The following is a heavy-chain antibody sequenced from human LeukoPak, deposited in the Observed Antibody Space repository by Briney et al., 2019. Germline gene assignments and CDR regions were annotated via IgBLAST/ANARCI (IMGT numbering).Heavy chain of an antibody. CDR1: GFSFSSYS. CDR2: ISSSSSYI. J-gene: IGHJ4*02. D-gene: IGHD2-15*01. V-gene: IGHV3-21*01. CDR3: ARDIYCSGGSCLN. Sequence: GGSLRLSCAASGFSFSSYSMNWVRQAPGKGLEWVSSISSSSSYIYYADSVKGRFTISRDNAKNSLYLQMNSLRAEDTAVYYCARDIYCSGGSCLNWGQGTLVTVSS.